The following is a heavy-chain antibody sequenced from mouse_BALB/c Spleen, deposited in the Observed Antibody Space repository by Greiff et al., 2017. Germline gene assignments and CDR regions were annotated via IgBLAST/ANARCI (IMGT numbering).Heavy chain of an antibody. V-gene: IGHV3-2*02. D-gene: IGHD2-4*01. Sequence: EVMLVESGPGLVKPSQSLSLTCTVTGYSITSDYAWSWIRQFPGNKLEWMGYISYSGSTSYNPSLKSRISITRDTSKNQFFLQLNSVTTEDTATYYCAKTPFYYYYDAYAMDYWGQGTSVTVSS. J-gene: IGHJ4*01. CDR2: ISYSGST. CDR1: GYSITSDYA. CDR3: AKTPFYYYYDAYAMDY.